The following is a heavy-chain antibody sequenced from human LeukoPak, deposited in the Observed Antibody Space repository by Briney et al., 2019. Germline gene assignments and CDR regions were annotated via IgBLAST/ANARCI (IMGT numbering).Heavy chain of an antibody. CDR3: ARETSQRGAHYMDV. V-gene: IGHV4-59*01. D-gene: IGHD3-16*01. Sequence: PSETLSLTSTVSGGSIISYFWSWIRPPPGKGLEWIGYTFYSGSTTYNPSLKSRVTISVDTSKNQFSLKLTSVTAAHTAVYYCARETSQRGAHYMDVWRKASTVTISS. J-gene: IGHJ6*03. CDR2: TFYSGST. CDR1: GGSIISYF.